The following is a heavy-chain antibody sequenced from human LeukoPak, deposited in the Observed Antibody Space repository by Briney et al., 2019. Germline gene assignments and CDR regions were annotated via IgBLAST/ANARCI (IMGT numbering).Heavy chain of an antibody. CDR1: GYTSTSYG. CDR2: ISAYNGNT. V-gene: IGHV1-18*01. Sequence: ASVKVSCKASGYTSTSYGISWVRQAPGQGLEWMGWISAYNGNTNYAQKLQGRVTMTTDTSTSTAYMELRSLRSDDTAVYYCARAVSCSGGSCFSDYWGQGTLVTVSS. CDR3: ARAVSCSGGSCFSDY. D-gene: IGHD2-15*01. J-gene: IGHJ4*02.